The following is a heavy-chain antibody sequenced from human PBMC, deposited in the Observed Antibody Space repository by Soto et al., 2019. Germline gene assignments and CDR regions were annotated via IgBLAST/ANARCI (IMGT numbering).Heavy chain of an antibody. CDR1: GYTSTSSY. D-gene: IGHD4-17*01. CDR2: IDPSGGST. CDR3: ASVRTDYGGNSLDAFDI. Sequence: ASVNLASKASGYTSTSSYMCWVRMAPGQGLEWMGIIDPSGGSTSYAQKFQGRVTMTRDTSTSTVYMELSSLRSEDTAVYYCASVRTDYGGNSLDAFDIWGQGRMGTVSS. J-gene: IGHJ3*02. V-gene: IGHV1-46*01.